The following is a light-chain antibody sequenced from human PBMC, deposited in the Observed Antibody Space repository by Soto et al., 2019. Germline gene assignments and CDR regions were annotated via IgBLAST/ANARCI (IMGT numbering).Light chain of an antibody. CDR2: LGS. CDR1: QSLLHSNGYNY. Sequence: DIVMTQSPLSLPVTPGEPASISCRSSQSLLHSNGYNYLDWYLQKPGQSPQLLIYLGSNRASGVLDMFSGSGSGTDFTLKIRREEAEDVGVYYCMQALQTWTFGQGTKVEIK. J-gene: IGKJ1*01. V-gene: IGKV2-28*01. CDR3: MQALQTWT.